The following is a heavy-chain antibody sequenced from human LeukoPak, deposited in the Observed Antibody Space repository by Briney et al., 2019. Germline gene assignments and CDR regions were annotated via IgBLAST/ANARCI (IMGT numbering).Heavy chain of an antibody. V-gene: IGHV4-59*01. CDR1: GGSISSYY. J-gene: IGHJ5*02. CDR3: ARDKYSSGWYQGFDP. Sequence: KTSETLSLICTVSGGSISSYYWSWIRQPPGKGLEWIGYISYSGSTNYNPSLKSRVTISVGTSKNQFSLKLSSVTAADTAVYYCARDKYSSGWYQGFDPWGQGTLVTVSS. CDR2: ISYSGST. D-gene: IGHD6-19*01.